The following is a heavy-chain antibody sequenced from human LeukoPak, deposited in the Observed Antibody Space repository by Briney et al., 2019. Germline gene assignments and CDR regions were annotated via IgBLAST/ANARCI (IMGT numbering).Heavy chain of an antibody. J-gene: IGHJ4*02. CDR3: ARGRGRSDLNDFDY. CDR2: INHSGST. CDR1: GGSFSGYY. Sequence: SETLSLTCAVYGGSFSGYYWSWIRQPPGKGLEWIGEINHSGSTNYNPSLKSRVTISVDTSKNQFSLKLSSVTAADTAVYYCARGRGRSDLNDFDYWGQGTLVTVSS. V-gene: IGHV4-34*01. D-gene: IGHD3-10*01.